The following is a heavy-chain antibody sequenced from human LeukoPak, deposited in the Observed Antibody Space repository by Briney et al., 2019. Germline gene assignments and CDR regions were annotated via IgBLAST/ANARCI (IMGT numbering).Heavy chain of an antibody. Sequence: PGGSLRLSCAASGFTFSNAWMSWVRQAPGKGLEWVGRIKSKTDARTKDYAAHVKGSITISRDDSKNTLYLKINSLKTEDTAVYYCTTEAWLPHDYWGQGTLVTVSS. CDR3: TTEAWLPHDY. CDR1: GFTFSNAW. J-gene: IGHJ4*02. CDR2: IKSKTDARTK. D-gene: IGHD5-12*01. V-gene: IGHV3-15*01.